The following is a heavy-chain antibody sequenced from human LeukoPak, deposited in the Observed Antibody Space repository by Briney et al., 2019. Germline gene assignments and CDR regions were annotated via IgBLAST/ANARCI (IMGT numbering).Heavy chain of an antibody. CDR2: IKGDGSAK. D-gene: IGHD5-18*01. J-gene: IGHJ3*02. Sequence: GGSLRLSCAASGFTFSSYSMNWVRQAPGKGLEWVAFIKGDGSAKKYVDSVKGRFTISRDNAKNSLFLQMNSLRAEDTAVYYCARDRGWIQHDIWGQGTMVTVSS. CDR3: ARDRGWIQHDI. CDR1: GFTFSSYS. V-gene: IGHV3-7*01.